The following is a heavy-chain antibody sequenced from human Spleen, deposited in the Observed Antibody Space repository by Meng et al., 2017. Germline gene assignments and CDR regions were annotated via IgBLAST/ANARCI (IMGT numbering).Heavy chain of an antibody. CDR2: INWNGGST. D-gene: IGHD3-10*01. Sequence: GESLKISCAASGFTFDDYGMSWVRQAPGKGLEWVSGINWNGGSTGYVDSVKGRFTISRDNAEYSLYLKMNNLRAENTALYYCTSHYSSSGVIDYWGQGTLVTVSS. CDR3: TSHYSSSGVIDY. CDR1: GFTFDDYG. J-gene: IGHJ4*02. V-gene: IGHV3-20*04.